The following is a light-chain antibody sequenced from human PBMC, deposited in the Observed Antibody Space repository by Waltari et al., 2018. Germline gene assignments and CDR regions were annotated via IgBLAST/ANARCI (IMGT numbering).Light chain of an antibody. Sequence: SSALPQAPAVSVAMGQTVRITCQGDSLRIYYPSWYQQRPGQAPILVIYEKNNRPSGVPDRFSGSSSHNTGSLTITGAQAEDEASYYCHSRDASGVAGSFGGGTKLTVL. CDR2: EKN. J-gene: IGLJ2*01. CDR3: HSRDASGVAGS. V-gene: IGLV3-19*01. CDR1: SLRIYY.